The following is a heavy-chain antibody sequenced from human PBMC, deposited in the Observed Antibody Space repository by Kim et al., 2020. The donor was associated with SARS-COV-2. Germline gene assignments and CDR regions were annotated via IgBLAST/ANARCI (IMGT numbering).Heavy chain of an antibody. V-gene: IGHV4-59*13. Sequence: SETLSLTCTVSGGSISSYYWSWIRQPPGKGLEWIGYIYYSGSTNYNPSLKSRVTISVDTSKNQFSLKLSSVTAADTAVYYCAREIRSSNWYNGPFDYWGQGTLVTVSS. CDR1: GGSISSYY. CDR2: IYYSGST. CDR3: AREIRSSNWYNGPFDY. D-gene: IGHD6-13*01. J-gene: IGHJ4*02.